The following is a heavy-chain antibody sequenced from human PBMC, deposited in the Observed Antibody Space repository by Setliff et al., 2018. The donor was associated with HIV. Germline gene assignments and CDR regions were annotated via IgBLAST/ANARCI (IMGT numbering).Heavy chain of an antibody. CDR1: GFTFTTYA. Sequence: VASVKVSCKASGFTFTTYAVHWVRQAPGQRPEWMGWINAANGKTRYPQRFEARVTITMDTGASTAYMKLNSLRSEDSAVYYCARGVIRGVISQGGLDYWGPGTLVTVSS. V-gene: IGHV1-3*01. CDR2: INAANGKT. J-gene: IGHJ4*02. D-gene: IGHD3-10*01. CDR3: ARGVIRGVISQGGLDY.